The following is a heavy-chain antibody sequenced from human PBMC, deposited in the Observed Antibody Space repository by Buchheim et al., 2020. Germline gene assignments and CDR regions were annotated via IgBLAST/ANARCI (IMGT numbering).Heavy chain of an antibody. CDR1: GASVNSPGIH. Sequence: QVQLEESGPGLVKPSETLSLTCSVSGASVNSPGIHWSWIRQPPGKGPEYIGNIFYSGSTNYNPSLKSRLTISLDTSRNQFSLNLTSVTTADTAVYDCARDPVTARSFDLWGRGTL. V-gene: IGHV4-61*08. CDR2: IFYSGST. D-gene: IGHD5-18*01. J-gene: IGHJ2*01. CDR3: ARDPVTARSFDL.